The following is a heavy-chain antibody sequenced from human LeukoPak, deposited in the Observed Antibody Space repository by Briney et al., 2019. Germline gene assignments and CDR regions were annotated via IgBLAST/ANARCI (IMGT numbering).Heavy chain of an antibody. CDR2: ISGSGGNT. Sequence: GGSLRLSCAASGFTFSSYAMNWVRQAPGKGLEWVSAISGSGGNTYYADSVKGRFTISRDNSKNTLYLQMNSLRAEDTAVYYCAKELYYDSSGYPSAFDYWGQGTLVTVSS. D-gene: IGHD3-22*01. CDR3: AKELYYDSSGYPSAFDY. CDR1: GFTFSSYA. V-gene: IGHV3-23*01. J-gene: IGHJ4*02.